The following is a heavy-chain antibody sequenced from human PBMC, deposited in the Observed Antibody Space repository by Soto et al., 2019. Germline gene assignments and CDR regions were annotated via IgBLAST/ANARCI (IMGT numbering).Heavy chain of an antibody. Sequence: PGGSLRLSCAASGFTFSSYGMHWVRQAPGKGLEWVAVISYDGSNKYYADSVKGRFTISRDNSKNTLYLQMNSLRAEDTAVYYCAKDQDSSGWAFDYWGQGTLVTVSS. J-gene: IGHJ4*02. D-gene: IGHD6-19*01. CDR1: GFTFSSYG. CDR3: AKDQDSSGWAFDY. CDR2: ISYDGSNK. V-gene: IGHV3-30*18.